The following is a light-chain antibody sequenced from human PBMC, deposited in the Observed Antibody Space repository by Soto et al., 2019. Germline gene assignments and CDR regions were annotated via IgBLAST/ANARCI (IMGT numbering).Light chain of an antibody. CDR3: RQYYSYPLT. Sequence: AIQMTQSPSSFSASTGDRVTITCRASQGVSGYLAWYQQKPGKAPKLLIFGTSTLQSGVPSRFSGSGSGTDFTLTISSLQSEDFASDYYRQYYSYPLTFGEGTKV. V-gene: IGKV1-8*01. CDR2: GTS. J-gene: IGKJ4*02. CDR1: QGVSGY.